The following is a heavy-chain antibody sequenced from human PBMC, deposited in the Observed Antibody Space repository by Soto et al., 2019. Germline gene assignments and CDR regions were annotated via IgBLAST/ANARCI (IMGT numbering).Heavy chain of an antibody. J-gene: IGHJ4*02. D-gene: IGHD6-13*01. Sequence: ESGGGVDQPGRSLRLSCAASGFTFSSYGMHWVRQAPGKGLEWVAVIWYDGSNKYYADSVKGRFTISRDNSKNTLYLQMNSLRAEDTAVYYCARDRPYSTFDYWGQGTLVTVSS. CDR1: GFTFSSYG. CDR3: ARDRPYSTFDY. CDR2: IWYDGSNK. V-gene: IGHV3-33*01.